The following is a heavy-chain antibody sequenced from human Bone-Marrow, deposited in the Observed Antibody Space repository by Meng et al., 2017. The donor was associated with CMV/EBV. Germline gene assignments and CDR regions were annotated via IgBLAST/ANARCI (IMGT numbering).Heavy chain of an antibody. D-gene: IGHD2-2*01. Sequence: SETLSLTCAVSGDSISSNNWWTWVRQTPGKGLEWIGEIYHSSTPNYNPSLKSRVALFVDKPKNHFSLRLTSVTAADTGVYYCARVRGGCSLTSCTLDPWGQGTLVTGSS. J-gene: IGHJ5*02. CDR1: GDSISSNNW. CDR3: ARVRGGCSLTSCTLDP. V-gene: IGHV4-4*02. CDR2: IYHSSTP.